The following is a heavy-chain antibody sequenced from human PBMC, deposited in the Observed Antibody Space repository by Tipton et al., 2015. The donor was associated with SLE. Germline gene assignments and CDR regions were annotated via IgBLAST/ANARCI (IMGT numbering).Heavy chain of an antibody. J-gene: IGHJ6*02. CDR2: IYFTGSA. Sequence: SLTCTVSGGSISSYFWSWIRQSPGKGLEWIGHIYFTGSARYNPSLKSRVTISVDTSKNQFSLKLNSVTSADTAVYYCARDSLNWGSYYHGIDVWGQGTTVTVSS. V-gene: IGHV4-59*01. CDR3: ARDSLNWGSYYHGIDV. D-gene: IGHD7-27*01. CDR1: GGSISSYF.